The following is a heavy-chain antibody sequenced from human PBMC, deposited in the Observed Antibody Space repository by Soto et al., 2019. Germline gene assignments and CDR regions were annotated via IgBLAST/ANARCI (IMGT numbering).Heavy chain of an antibody. CDR3: AGSGYTYGLDL. J-gene: IGHJ5*02. CDR2: IYNNENI. D-gene: IGHD5-18*01. V-gene: IGHV4-31*03. CDR1: GGSISSGGYY. Sequence: QVQLQESGPGLVKPSQTLSLTCSVAGGSISSGGYYWNWVRQHPGRGLEWIAYIYNNENIYYNPSLKSRLTISLDTSTNQFSLKLSSVTAADTAVYYCAGSGYTYGLDLWGQGALVTVSS.